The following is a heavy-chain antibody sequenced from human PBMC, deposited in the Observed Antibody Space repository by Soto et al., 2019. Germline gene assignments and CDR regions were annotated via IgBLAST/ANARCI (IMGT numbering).Heavy chain of an antibody. D-gene: IGHD3-10*01. CDR2: IYYTGST. CDR1: GGSISSYH. V-gene: IGHV4-59*01. Sequence: SETLSLTCTVSGGSISSYHWTWIRQPPGKGLEWIGYIYYTGSTNYNPSLKSRVTISVDTSKNQFSLKLGSVTAADTAVYYCARATYLYYGSGSYLYYFDYWGQGTLVTVSS. J-gene: IGHJ4*02. CDR3: ARATYLYYGSGSYLYYFDY.